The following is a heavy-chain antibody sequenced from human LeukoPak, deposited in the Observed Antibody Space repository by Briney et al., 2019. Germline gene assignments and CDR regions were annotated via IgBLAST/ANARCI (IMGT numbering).Heavy chain of an antibody. CDR1: GFTFSSYD. Sequence: GGSLRLSCAASGFTFSSYDMSWVRQAPGKGLEWVSGINWNGGSTGYADSVKGRFTISRDNAKNSLYLQMNSLRAEDTAIYYCARDNSVGDNAWWFDPWGQGTLVTVSS. J-gene: IGHJ5*02. V-gene: IGHV3-20*04. D-gene: IGHD1-26*01. CDR2: INWNGGST. CDR3: ARDNSVGDNAWWFDP.